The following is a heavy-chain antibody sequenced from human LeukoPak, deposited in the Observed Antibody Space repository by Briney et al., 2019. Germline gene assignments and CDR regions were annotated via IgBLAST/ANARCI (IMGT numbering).Heavy chain of an antibody. CDR3: ARDLYRIVVVPHYFDY. Sequence: PGGPLRLSCAASGFTFSSYWMSWVRQAPGKGLEWVANIKQDGSEKYYVDSVKGRFTISRDNAKNSLYLQMNSLRAEDTAVYYCARDLYRIVVVPHYFDYWGQGTLVTVSS. D-gene: IGHD3-22*01. CDR1: GFTFSSYW. V-gene: IGHV3-7*01. J-gene: IGHJ4*02. CDR2: IKQDGSEK.